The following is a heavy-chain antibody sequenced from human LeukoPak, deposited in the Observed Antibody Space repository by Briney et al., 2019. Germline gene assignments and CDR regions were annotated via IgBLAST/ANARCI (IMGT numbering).Heavy chain of an antibody. Sequence: GGSLRLSCAASGFTFSDYWMHWVRHAPGKGLVWVSRINSDGTSIGYADSVKGRFTISRDNAKNTLYLQMNSLRAEDTAVYYCARDRWNFDYWGQGTLVTVSS. CDR1: GFTFSDYW. V-gene: IGHV3-74*01. D-gene: IGHD4-23*01. J-gene: IGHJ4*02. CDR2: INSDGTSI. CDR3: ARDRWNFDY.